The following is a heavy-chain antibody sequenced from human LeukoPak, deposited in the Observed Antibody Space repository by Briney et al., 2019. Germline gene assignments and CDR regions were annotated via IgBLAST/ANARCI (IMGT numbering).Heavy chain of an antibody. D-gene: IGHD4-17*01. CDR1: GYTFTSYD. J-gene: IGHJ4*02. CDR3: ARDGPYGDYAFDY. Sequence: ASVKVSCKASGYTFTSYDINWVRQATGQGLEWMGWMNPNSGNTGYAQKFQGRVTITRNTSISTAYMDLSSLTSEDTAVYYCARDGPYGDYAFDYWGQGTLVTVSS. V-gene: IGHV1-8*03. CDR2: MNPNSGNT.